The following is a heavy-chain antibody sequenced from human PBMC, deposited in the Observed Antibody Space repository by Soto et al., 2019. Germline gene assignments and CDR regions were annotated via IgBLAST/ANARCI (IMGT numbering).Heavy chain of an antibody. CDR1: GGSISSYY. CDR3: ARHYPPRQEDFWSGYTSLFYYYYMDV. J-gene: IGHJ6*03. V-gene: IGHV4-59*08. CDR2: IYYSGST. D-gene: IGHD3-3*01. Sequence: SETLSLTCTVSGGSISSYYWSWIRQPPGKGLEWIGYIYYSGSTNYNPSLKSRVTISVDTSKNQFSLRLSSVTAADTAVYYCARHYPPRQEDFWSGYTSLFYYYYMDVWGKGTTVTVSS.